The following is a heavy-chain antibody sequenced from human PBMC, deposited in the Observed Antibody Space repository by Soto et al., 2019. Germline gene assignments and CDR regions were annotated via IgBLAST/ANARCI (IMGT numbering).Heavy chain of an antibody. J-gene: IGHJ4*02. CDR2: INHSGST. CDR3: ARVAVAGRRWPY. D-gene: IGHD6-19*01. V-gene: IGHV4-34*01. Sequence: PSETLSLTCAVYGGSFSGYYWSWIRQPPGKGLEWIGEINHSGSTNYNPSLKSRATISVDTSKNQFSLKLSSVTAADTAVYYCARVAVAGRRWPYWGQGTLVTVSS. CDR1: GGSFSGYY.